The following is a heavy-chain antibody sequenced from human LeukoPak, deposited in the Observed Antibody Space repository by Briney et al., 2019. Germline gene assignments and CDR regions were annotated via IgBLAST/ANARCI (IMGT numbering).Heavy chain of an antibody. V-gene: IGHV3-66*01. CDR1: GFTFSSYS. J-gene: IGHJ6*02. CDR2: MYSDGRT. CDR3: AREPGVCASSTCQTRYYYSGMDV. Sequence: GGSLRLSCAASGFTFSSYSMNWVRQAPGKGLEWVSTMYSDGRTFYADFVKGRFTISRDDSQNTVYLQMNGLRGEDTAVYFCAREPGVCASSTCQTRYYYSGMDVWGQGTTVSVSS. D-gene: IGHD3-10*01.